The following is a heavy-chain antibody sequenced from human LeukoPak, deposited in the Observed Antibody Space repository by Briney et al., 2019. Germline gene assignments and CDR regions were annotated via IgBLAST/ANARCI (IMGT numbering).Heavy chain of an antibody. D-gene: IGHD6-19*01. J-gene: IGHJ2*01. V-gene: IGHV4-4*02. CDR3: AKRVAVTGNWCFDL. Sequence: SETLSLTCTVSGDSINSLDLWSWVRQPPGKGLEWIGEMYLSGTTHSNPSVKSRVTISLDTSKNQFSLTLSSVTAADTAVYYCAKRVAVTGNWCFDLWGRGTLVTVSS. CDR2: MYLSGTT. CDR1: GDSINSLDL.